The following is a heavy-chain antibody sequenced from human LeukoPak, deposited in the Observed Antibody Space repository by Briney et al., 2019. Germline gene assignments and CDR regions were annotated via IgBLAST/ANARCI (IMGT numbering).Heavy chain of an antibody. J-gene: IGHJ4*02. V-gene: IGHV3-11*04. CDR3: ARVGSSWEIYFDY. D-gene: IGHD6-13*01. CDR1: GFTFSDYY. Sequence: GGSLRLSCAASGFTFSDYYMSWIRQAPGKGLEWVSYISSSGSTIYYADSVKGRFTISRDNAKNSLYLQMNSLRAEDTAVYYWARVGSSWEIYFDYWGQGTLVTVSS. CDR2: ISSSGSTI.